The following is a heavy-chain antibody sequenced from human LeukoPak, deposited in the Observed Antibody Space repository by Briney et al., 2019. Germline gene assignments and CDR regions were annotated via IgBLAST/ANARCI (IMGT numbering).Heavy chain of an antibody. CDR1: GFTFDDYA. J-gene: IGHJ6*03. CDR3: VRDKGANVITFGDKNDYYMDV. D-gene: IGHD3-16*01. V-gene: IGHV3-9*01. CDR2: ISWNSGSI. Sequence: PGGSLRLSCAASGFTFDDYAMHWVRQAPGKGLEWVSGISWNSGSIGYADSVKGRFTISRDNAKNSLYLQMNSLRAEDTAVYYCVRDKGANVITFGDKNDYYMDVWGKGTTVTVSS.